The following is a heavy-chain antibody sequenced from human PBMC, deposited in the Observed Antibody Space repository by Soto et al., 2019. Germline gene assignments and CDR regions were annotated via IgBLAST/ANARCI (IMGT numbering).Heavy chain of an antibody. CDR1: GGSIRSYC. Sequence: SETLSLTCTVSGGSIRSYCWTWIRQPPGEGLEWIGYIYYSGSTNYNPSLKSRVTISVDTSKNQFSLKLSSVTAADTAVYYCARRLAPGSYNWFDPWGQGTLVTVSS. J-gene: IGHJ5*02. CDR3: ARRLAPGSYNWFDP. CDR2: IYYSGST. V-gene: IGHV4-59*08. D-gene: IGHD6-6*01.